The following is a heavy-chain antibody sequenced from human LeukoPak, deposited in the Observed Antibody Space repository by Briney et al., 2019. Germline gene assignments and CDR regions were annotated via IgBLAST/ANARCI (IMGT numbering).Heavy chain of an antibody. CDR1: GGSISSGSYY. D-gene: IGHD2-2*01. CDR3: ARPSGGPVVPAALNWFDP. J-gene: IGHJ5*02. V-gene: IGHV4-61*02. Sequence: SETLSLTCTVSGGSISSGSYYWSWIRQPAGKGLEWIGRIYTSGSTNYNPSLKSRVTISVDTSKNQFSLKLSSVTAADTAVYYCARPSGGPVVPAALNWFDPWGQGTLVTVSS. CDR2: IYTSGST.